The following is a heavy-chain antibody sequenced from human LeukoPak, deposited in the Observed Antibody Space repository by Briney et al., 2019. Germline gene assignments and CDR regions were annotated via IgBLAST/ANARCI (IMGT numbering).Heavy chain of an antibody. J-gene: IGHJ4*02. CDR2: IGGSGGST. CDR1: GFTFSSYA. D-gene: IGHD6-19*01. V-gene: IGHV3-23*01. CDR3: AKDRPLRIQSIAVAVSDY. Sequence: GGSLRLSCAASGFTFSSYAMSWVRQAPGKGLEWVSAIGGSGGSTYYADSVKGRFTISRDNSKNTLYLQMNSLRAEDTAVYYCAKDRPLRIQSIAVAVSDYWGQGTLVTVSS.